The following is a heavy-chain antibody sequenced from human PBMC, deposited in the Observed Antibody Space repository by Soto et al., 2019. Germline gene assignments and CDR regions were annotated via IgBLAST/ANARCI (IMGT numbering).Heavy chain of an antibody. CDR3: AKKGLIAKLVRPFDY. J-gene: IGHJ4*02. CDR1: GFTFSRYA. D-gene: IGHD6-6*01. CDR2: ISGSGGST. V-gene: IGHV3-23*01. Sequence: SLSLSCAASGFTFSRYAMSWVRQAPGKGLEWVSAISGSGGSTYYADSVKGRFTISRDNSKNTLYLQMNSLRAEDTAVYYCAKKGLIAKLVRPFDYWGQGTLVTVSS.